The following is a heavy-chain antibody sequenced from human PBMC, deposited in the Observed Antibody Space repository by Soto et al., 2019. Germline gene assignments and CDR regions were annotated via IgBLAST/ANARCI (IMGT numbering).Heavy chain of an antibody. CDR3: ARDAAATLFRDYYGMDV. Sequence: PGGSLRLSCAASGFTFSSYWMSWGRQAPGKGLEWVANIKQDGSEKYYVDSVKGRFTISRDNAKNSLYLQMTSLRAEDTAVDYCARDAAATLFRDYYGMDVSGQVPRVTFSS. D-gene: IGHD6-25*01. J-gene: IGHJ6*02. V-gene: IGHV3-7*01. CDR1: GFTFSSYW. CDR2: IKQDGSEK.